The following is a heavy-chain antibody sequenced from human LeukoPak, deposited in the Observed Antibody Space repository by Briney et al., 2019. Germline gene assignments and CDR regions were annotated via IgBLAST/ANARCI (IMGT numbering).Heavy chain of an antibody. CDR2: ISYDGSNK. V-gene: IGHV3-30*18. Sequence: PGGSLRLSCAASGFTFSSCGMHWVRQAPGKGLEWVAVISYDGSNKYYADSVKGRFTISRDNSKNTLYLQVNSLRAEDTAVYYCAKSGITMIVVEIHYGMDVWGQGTTVTVSS. CDR1: GFTFSSCG. CDR3: AKSGITMIVVEIHYGMDV. J-gene: IGHJ6*02. D-gene: IGHD3-22*01.